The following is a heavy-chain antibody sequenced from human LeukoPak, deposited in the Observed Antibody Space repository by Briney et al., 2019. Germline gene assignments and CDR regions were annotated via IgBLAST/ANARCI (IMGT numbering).Heavy chain of an antibody. CDR1: GYSISSGYY. J-gene: IGHJ4*02. CDR3: ATSPYSGSLGGVDY. V-gene: IGHV4-38-2*02. CDR2: IYHSGST. Sequence: PSETLSLTCTVSGYSISSGYYWGWIRQPPGEGLEWIGSIYHSGSTYYNPSLKSRVTISVDTSKNQFSLKLSSVTAADTAVYYCATSPYSGSLGGVDYWGQGTLVTVSS. D-gene: IGHD1-26*01.